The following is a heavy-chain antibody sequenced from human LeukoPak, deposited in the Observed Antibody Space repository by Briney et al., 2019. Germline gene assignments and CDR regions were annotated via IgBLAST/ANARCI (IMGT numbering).Heavy chain of an antibody. CDR3: AGDGQLDPYDYYYGMDI. D-gene: IGHD2-2*03. V-gene: IGHV3-53*04. Sequence: PGGSLRLSCAASGFTVSSNYMSWVRQAPGKGLEWVSVIYSGGSTYYADSVKGRFTISRHNSKNTLYLQMNSLRAEDTAVYYCAGDGQLDPYDYYYGMDIWGQGTTVAVSS. CDR1: GFTVSSNY. J-gene: IGHJ6*02. CDR2: IYSGGST.